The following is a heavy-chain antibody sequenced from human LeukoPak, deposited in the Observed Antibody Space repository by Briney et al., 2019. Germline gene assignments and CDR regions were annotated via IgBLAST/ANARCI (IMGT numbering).Heavy chain of an antibody. V-gene: IGHV4-59*01. J-gene: IGHJ4*02. CDR2: IYYSGST. CDR3: ARYSGYSYGLGFDY. D-gene: IGHD5-18*01. CDR1: GGSISSYY. Sequence: SETLSLTCTVSGGSISSYYWSWIRQPPGKGLEWIGYIYYSGSTNYNPSLKSRVTISVDTSKNQFSLKLGSVTAADTAVYYCARYSGYSYGLGFDYWGQGTLVTVSS.